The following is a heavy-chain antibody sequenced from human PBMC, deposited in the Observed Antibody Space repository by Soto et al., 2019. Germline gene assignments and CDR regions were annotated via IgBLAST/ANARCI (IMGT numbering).Heavy chain of an antibody. CDR2: ISGSGGYI. D-gene: IGHD6-13*01. CDR1: GFTFSSYA. CDR3: AKGGGSSWPRGFDQH. J-gene: IGHJ1*01. V-gene: IGHV3-23*01. Sequence: HPGGSLRLSCAASGFTFSSYAVSWVRQTPGKGLEWVSAISGSGGYIYYADSVKGRFTISRDNSKNTLYLQMNSLGAEDTAVYYCAKGGGSSWPRGFDQHWGQGTLVTVSS.